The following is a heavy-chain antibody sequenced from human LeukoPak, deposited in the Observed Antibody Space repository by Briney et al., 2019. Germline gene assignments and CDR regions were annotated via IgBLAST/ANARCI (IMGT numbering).Heavy chain of an antibody. CDR3: ARLAAAGTGDY. Sequence: GGSLRPSCAASGFTFSSYSMNWVRQAPGKGLEWVSSISSSSSYIYYADSVKGRFTISRDNAKNSLYLQMNSLRAEDTAVYYCARLAAAGTGDYWGQGTLVTVSS. CDR1: GFTFSSYS. CDR2: ISSSSSYI. D-gene: IGHD6-13*01. J-gene: IGHJ4*02. V-gene: IGHV3-21*01.